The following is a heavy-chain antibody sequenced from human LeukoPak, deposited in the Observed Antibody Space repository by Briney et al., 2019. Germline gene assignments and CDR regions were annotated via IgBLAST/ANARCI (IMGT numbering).Heavy chain of an antibody. CDR2: ISTSSNYI. Sequence: PGGSLTLSCTASASVFSRLTMNCFRQSRGKGLEWVSSISTSSNYIFYTDSVKGRFNISRDNTKNSLFLDMTRLRNEDTAVYYCASTVHGSTSDSEGYYPKWFDPWGQGTVVTVSS. CDR3: ASTVHGSTSDSEGYYPKWFDP. J-gene: IGHJ5*01. D-gene: IGHD3-3*01. V-gene: IGHV3-21*01. CDR1: ASVFSRLT.